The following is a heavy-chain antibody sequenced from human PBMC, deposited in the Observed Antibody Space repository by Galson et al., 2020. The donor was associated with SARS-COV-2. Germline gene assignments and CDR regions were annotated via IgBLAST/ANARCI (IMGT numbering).Heavy chain of an antibody. CDR3: AVMTAGRRNWFDP. CDR2: LHHSGSI. J-gene: IGHJ5*02. CDR1: GGSISSSPYC. V-gene: IGHV4-30-2*01. Sequence: SETLSLTCAVSGGSISSSPYCWNWIRQAPGKGLEWIGYLHHSGSIYYNPSLRSRVTISGDMSRNHFSLRLTSVTAADTAVYYCAVMTAGRRNWFDPWGQGTLVTVSS. D-gene: IGHD2-8*01.